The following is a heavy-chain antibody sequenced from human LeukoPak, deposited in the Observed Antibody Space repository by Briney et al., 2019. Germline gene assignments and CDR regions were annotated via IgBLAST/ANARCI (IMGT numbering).Heavy chain of an antibody. CDR2: INPNSGGT. CDR3: ARSVLEGGAYYYYYYYYMDV. J-gene: IGHJ6*03. V-gene: IGHV1-2*02. D-gene: IGHD1-26*01. Sequence: ASVKVSCKASGYTFAAYYMYWVRQAPGQGLEWMGWINPNSGGTNYAQKFQGRVTMTRDTSISTAYMELSSLRSEDTAVYYCARSVLEGGAYYYYYYYYMDVWGKGTTVTVSS. CDR1: GYTFAAYY.